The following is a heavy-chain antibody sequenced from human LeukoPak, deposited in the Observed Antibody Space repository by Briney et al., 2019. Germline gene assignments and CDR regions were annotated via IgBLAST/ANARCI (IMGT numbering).Heavy chain of an antibody. D-gene: IGHD4-17*01. CDR2: IYYSGST. J-gene: IGHJ4*02. Sequence: SETLSLTCTVSGGSISSGDYYWSWIRQPPGKGLEWIGYIYYSGSTNYNPSLKSRVTISVDTSKNQFSLKLSSVTAADTAVYYCARDRGDYVDYWGQGTLVTVSS. CDR1: GGSISSGDYY. CDR3: ARDRGDYVDY. V-gene: IGHV4-61*08.